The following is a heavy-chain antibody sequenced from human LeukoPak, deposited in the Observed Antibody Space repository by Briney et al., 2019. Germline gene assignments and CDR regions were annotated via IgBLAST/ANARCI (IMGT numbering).Heavy chain of an antibody. D-gene: IGHD3-22*01. V-gene: IGHV4-59*01. CDR3: AREDSSGSFDY. Sequence: PLGTLSLTCTVSGGSISSYYWSWIRHPPGKGLDWIGYIYYSGTTNYNSSLQSRVTISVDTSKSQFSLKLSSVSAADTAVYCCAREDSSGSFDYWGQGSLVTVSS. CDR1: GGSISSYY. CDR2: IYYSGTT. J-gene: IGHJ4*01.